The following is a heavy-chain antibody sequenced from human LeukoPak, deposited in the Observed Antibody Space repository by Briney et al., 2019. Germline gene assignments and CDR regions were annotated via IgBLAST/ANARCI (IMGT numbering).Heavy chain of an antibody. CDR3: AKDPHMVTVPGGYYYYGMDV. CDR2: ISTSGAST. D-gene: IGHD5-18*01. Sequence: GGSLRLSCAASGFTFSTSAMNWVRQAPGKGLEWVSAISTSGASTYYADSVKGRFTISRDNSKNTLYLQMNSLRAEDTAVYYCAKDPHMVTVPGGYYYYGMDVWGQGTTVTVSS. CDR1: GFTFSTSA. J-gene: IGHJ6*02. V-gene: IGHV3-23*01.